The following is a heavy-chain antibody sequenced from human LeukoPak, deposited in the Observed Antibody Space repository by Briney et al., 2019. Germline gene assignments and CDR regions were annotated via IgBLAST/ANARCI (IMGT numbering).Heavy chain of an antibody. CDR2: INHRGST. D-gene: IGHD6-13*01. CDR3: ARGRHSSSWLYYYYYMDV. Sequence: SETLSLTCAVYGGSFSGYYWSWIRQPPGKGLEWIGEINHRGSTNYNPSLKSRVTISVDTSKNQFSLKLSSVTAADTAVYYCARGRHSSSWLYYYYYMDVWGKGTTVTVSS. J-gene: IGHJ6*03. V-gene: IGHV4-34*01. CDR1: GGSFSGYY.